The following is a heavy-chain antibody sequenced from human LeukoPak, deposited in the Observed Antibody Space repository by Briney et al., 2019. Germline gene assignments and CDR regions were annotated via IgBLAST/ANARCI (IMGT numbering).Heavy chain of an antibody. CDR3: ARESPYYGSGSRDNWFDP. CDR1: GGSDNSGSYY. CDR2: FSYSGST. V-gene: IGHV4-61*01. D-gene: IGHD3-10*01. Sequence: SETLSLTCTVSGGSDNSGSYYWNWIRQPPGKGLEWIGYFSYSGSTDYNPSVKSRVTISVDTSKNQFSLKLSSVAAADTAVYYCARESPYYGSGSRDNWFDPWGQGTLVTVSS. J-gene: IGHJ5*02.